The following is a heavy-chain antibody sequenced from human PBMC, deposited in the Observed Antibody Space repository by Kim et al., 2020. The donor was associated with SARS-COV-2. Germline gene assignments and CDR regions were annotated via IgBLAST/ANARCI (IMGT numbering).Heavy chain of an antibody. CDR2: INHSGST. D-gene: IGHD2-2*01. V-gene: IGHV4-34*01. CDR1: GGSFSGYY. J-gene: IGHJ2*01. CDR3: ARGYCSSTSCSFRYFDL. Sequence: SETLSLTCAVYGGSFSGYYWSWIRQPPGKGLEWIGEINHSGSTNYNPSLKSRVTISVDTSKNQFSLKLSSVTAADTAVYYCARGYCSSTSCSFRYFDLWGRGTLVTVSS.